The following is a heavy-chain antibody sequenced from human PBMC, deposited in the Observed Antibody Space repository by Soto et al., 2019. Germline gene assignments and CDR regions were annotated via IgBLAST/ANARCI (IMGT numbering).Heavy chain of an antibody. Sequence: QLQLQESGPGLVKPSETLSLTCTVSGGAISSSSYYWGWIRQPPGKGLEWIGRIYYSGSTYYNPSLKSRVTISVDTSKNQFSLKLSSVTAADTAVYYCASFSYYYYMDVWGKGTTVTVSS. J-gene: IGHJ6*03. V-gene: IGHV4-39*01. CDR1: GGAISSSSYY. CDR2: IYYSGST. CDR3: ASFSYYYYMDV.